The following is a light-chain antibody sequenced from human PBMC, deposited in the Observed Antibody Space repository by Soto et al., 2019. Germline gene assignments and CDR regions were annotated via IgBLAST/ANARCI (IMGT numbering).Light chain of an antibody. CDR2: GAS. V-gene: IGKV3-20*01. J-gene: IGKJ2*01. CDR3: QQYGSSLYT. CDR1: QSVSSSY. Sequence: EIVLTQSPGTLSLSPGERATLSCRASQSVSSSYLAWYQQKPGQAPRLLIYGASSRATRIPDRFSGSGSGTDLTLTINRLEPEDFAVYYCQQYGSSLYTFGQGTKLEIK.